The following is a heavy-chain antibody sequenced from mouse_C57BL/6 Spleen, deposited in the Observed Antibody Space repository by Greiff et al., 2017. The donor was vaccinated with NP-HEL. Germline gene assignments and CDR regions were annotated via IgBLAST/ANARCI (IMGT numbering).Heavy chain of an antibody. D-gene: IGHD1-1*01. CDR1: GYTFTDYE. CDR3: TRPYYYGSSNGGFDY. V-gene: IGHV1-15*01. Sequence: VQLQQSGAELVRPGASVTLSCKASGYTFTDYEMHWVKQTPVHGLEWIGAIDPETGGTAYNQKFKGKAILTADKSSSTAYMELRSLTSEDSAVYYCTRPYYYGSSNGGFDYWGQGTTLTVSS. CDR2: IDPETGGT. J-gene: IGHJ2*01.